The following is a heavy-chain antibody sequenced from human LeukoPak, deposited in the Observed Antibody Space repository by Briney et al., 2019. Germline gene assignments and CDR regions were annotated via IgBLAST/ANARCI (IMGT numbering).Heavy chain of an antibody. CDR1: GGSISSYY. V-gene: IGHV4-59*01. J-gene: IGHJ6*02. D-gene: IGHD6-13*01. CDR2: IYYSGST. Sequence: SETLSLTCTVSGGSISSYYWSWIRQPPGKGLEWIGYIYYSGSTNYNPSLKSRVTISVDTSKNQFSLKLSSVTAADTAVYYCASLSFYSSSRNPTHYYYGIDVWGQGTTVTVSS. CDR3: ASLSFYSSSRNPTHYYYGIDV.